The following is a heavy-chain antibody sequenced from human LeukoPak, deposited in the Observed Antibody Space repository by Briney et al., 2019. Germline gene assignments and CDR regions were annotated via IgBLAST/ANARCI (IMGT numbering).Heavy chain of an antibody. D-gene: IGHD2-8*01. Sequence: SETLSLTCTVSGGSISSYYWSWIRQPPGKGLEWIGYIYYSGSTNYNPSLKSRVTISVDTSKNQFALKLSSVTAADTAVYYCARAFRMYALHNWFDPWGQGTLVTVSS. V-gene: IGHV4-59*01. CDR3: ARAFRMYALHNWFDP. CDR2: IYYSGST. CDR1: GGSISSYY. J-gene: IGHJ5*02.